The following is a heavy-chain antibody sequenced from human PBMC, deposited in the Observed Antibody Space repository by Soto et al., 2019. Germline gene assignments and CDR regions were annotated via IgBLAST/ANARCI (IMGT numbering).Heavy chain of an antibody. J-gene: IGHJ4*02. CDR2: FYYSGSP. Sequence: SETLSLTCTVTGGSINTYYWSWIRQPPGKGLEWIGYFYYSGSPNYNPSLKSRVSMSVDTSKNQFSLKLVSVTAADTAVYYCARHFVAVVIKGWGYWGQGTLVTVSS. D-gene: IGHD3-10*01. V-gene: IGHV4-59*08. CDR1: GGSINTYY. CDR3: ARHFVAVVIKGWGY.